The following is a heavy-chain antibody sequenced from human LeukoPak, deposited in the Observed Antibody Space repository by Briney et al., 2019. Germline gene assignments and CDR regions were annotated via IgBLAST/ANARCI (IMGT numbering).Heavy chain of an antibody. Sequence: SETLSLTCTVSGGSISSSSYYWGWIRQPPGKGLEWIGSIYYSGSTYYNPSLKSRVTISVDTSKNQFSLKLSSVTVADTAVYYCARREYSSSSVFYYWGQGTLVTVSS. J-gene: IGHJ4*02. D-gene: IGHD6-6*01. CDR3: ARREYSSSSVFYY. V-gene: IGHV4-39*01. CDR1: GGSISSSSYY. CDR2: IYYSGST.